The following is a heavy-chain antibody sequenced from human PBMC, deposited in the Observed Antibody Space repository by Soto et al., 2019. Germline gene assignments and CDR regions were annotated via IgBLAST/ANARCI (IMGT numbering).Heavy chain of an antibody. V-gene: IGHV3-66*01. CDR1: GFTVSSNY. Sequence: GGSLRLSCAASGFTVSSNYMTWVRQAPGKGLEWVSVIYSGDTTYYADSVRGRFTISRDNSKNTLYLQMNSLRAEDTAVYYCARVRLPYGMDVWGQGTTVTVSS. CDR3: ARVRLPYGMDV. J-gene: IGHJ6*02. CDR2: IYSGDTT.